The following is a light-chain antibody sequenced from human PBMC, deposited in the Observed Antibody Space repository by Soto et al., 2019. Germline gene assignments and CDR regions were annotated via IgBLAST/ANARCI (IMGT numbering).Light chain of an antibody. CDR3: QQRYTWPS. V-gene: IGKV3-11*01. Sequence: ETVLTQSPATLSLSPGERAILSCRASQSVSNSLAWYQQKPGQAPRLLIYDASNRATGVPARFSGSGDGTDFTLAITSLDPGDFAVYYCQQRYTWPSFGPGTKVDIK. J-gene: IGKJ3*01. CDR1: QSVSNS. CDR2: DAS.